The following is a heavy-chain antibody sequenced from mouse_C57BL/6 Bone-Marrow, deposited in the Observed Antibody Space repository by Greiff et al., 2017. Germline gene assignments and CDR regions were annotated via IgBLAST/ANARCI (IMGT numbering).Heavy chain of an antibody. Sequence: EVKVVESGPELVKPGASVKISCKASGYSFTDYNMNWVKQSNGKSLEWIGVINPNYGTTSYNQKFKGKATLTVDQSSSTAYMQLNRLTSEDSAVYYCARGYDYDYAMDYWGQGTSVTVSS. CDR2: INPNYGTT. V-gene: IGHV1-39*01. CDR1: GYSFTDYN. CDR3: ARGYDYDYAMDY. J-gene: IGHJ4*01. D-gene: IGHD2-4*01.